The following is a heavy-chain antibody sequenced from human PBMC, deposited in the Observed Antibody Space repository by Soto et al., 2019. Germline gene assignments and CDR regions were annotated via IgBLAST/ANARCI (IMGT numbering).Heavy chain of an antibody. CDR1: GVSIRNTRYY. V-gene: IGHV4-39*01. Sequence: QLQLQESGPGLVKPSETLSLICTVSGVSIRNTRYYWGWIRQPPGTRLAWVGTIYYSGTTYYNPSLKGRVTITVDTSKNHFSLKLTSVTAADTAVYYCARHGSYWGQGTLVTVSS. CDR2: IYYSGTT. CDR3: ARHGSY. J-gene: IGHJ4*02.